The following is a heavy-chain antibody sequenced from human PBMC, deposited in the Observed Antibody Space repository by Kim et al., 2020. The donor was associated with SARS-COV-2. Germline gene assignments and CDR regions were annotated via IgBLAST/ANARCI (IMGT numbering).Heavy chain of an antibody. J-gene: IGHJ6*02. Sequence: ASVKVSCKASGYTFTSYYMHWVRQAPGQGLEWMGIINPSGGSTSYAQKFQGRVTMTRDTSTSTVYMELSSLRSEDTAVYYCARDRRINWTEGYYYGMDVWGQGTTVTVSS. CDR1: GYTFTSYY. V-gene: IGHV1-46*01. D-gene: IGHD1-20*01. CDR2: INPSGGST. CDR3: ARDRRINWTEGYYYGMDV.